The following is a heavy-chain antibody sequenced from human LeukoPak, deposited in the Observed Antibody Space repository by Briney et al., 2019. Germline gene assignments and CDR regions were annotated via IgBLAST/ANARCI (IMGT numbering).Heavy chain of an antibody. Sequence: ASVKVSCKASGYTFTFYYIYWVRQAPGQGLEWMGIINPSGGSTSYAQKFQGRVTMTRDMSTSTVYMELSSLEDTAVYFCAREGYCRGGTCYSFDYWGQGTLVTVSS. CDR1: GYTFTFYY. D-gene: IGHD2-15*01. CDR2: INPSGGST. CDR3: AREGYCRGGTCYSFDY. J-gene: IGHJ4*02. V-gene: IGHV1-46*01.